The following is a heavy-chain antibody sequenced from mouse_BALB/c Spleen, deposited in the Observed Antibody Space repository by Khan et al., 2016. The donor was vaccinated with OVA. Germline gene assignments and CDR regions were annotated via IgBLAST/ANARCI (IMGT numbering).Heavy chain of an antibody. D-gene: IGHD2-10*01. Sequence: EVQLQESGPGLVKPSQSLSLTCSVTDYSITSGYYWHWIRQFPGNKLEWMGYISYDGSNNYNPSLNNRISITRDTSKNQFFLKLNSVTTEDTATYDCARAYPVAYWGQGNLVTVSA. CDR2: ISYDGSN. J-gene: IGHJ3*01. V-gene: IGHV3-6*02. CDR1: DYSITSGYY. CDR3: ARAYPVAY.